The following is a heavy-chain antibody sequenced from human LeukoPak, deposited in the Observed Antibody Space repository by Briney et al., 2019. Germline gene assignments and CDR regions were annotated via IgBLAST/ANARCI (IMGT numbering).Heavy chain of an antibody. Sequence: GGSLRLSCAASGFTFDDYAMHWVRQAPGEGLEWVSGTSWNSGSIGYADSVKGRFTISRDNAKNSLYLQMNSLRAEDTALYYCASGRSYDSSGLDYWGQGTLVTVSS. CDR1: GFTFDDYA. J-gene: IGHJ4*02. CDR3: ASGRSYDSSGLDY. V-gene: IGHV3-9*01. D-gene: IGHD3-22*01. CDR2: TSWNSGSI.